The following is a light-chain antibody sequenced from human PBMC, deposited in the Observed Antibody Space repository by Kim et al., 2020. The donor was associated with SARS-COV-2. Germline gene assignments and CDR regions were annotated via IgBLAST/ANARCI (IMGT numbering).Light chain of an antibody. V-gene: IGLV3-1*01. CDR1: KLGDKY. J-gene: IGLJ3*02. CDR2: QDS. CDR3: QAWDSSTEV. Sequence: VSPGQPASITCSVDKLGDKYSCWYQQKPGQSPVLVIYQDSKRPSGIPVRFSGSNSGNTATLTISGTQAMDEADYYCQAWDSSTEVFGGGTQLTVL.